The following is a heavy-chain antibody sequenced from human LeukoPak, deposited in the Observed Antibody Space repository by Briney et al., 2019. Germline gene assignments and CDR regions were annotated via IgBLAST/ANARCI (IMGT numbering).Heavy chain of an antibody. CDR2: ISYDGNKL. CDR1: GFTFSDHP. CDR3: ARGGSGFYY. J-gene: IGHJ4*02. Sequence: QTGRSLRLSCAASGFTFSDHPMHWVRQAPGKGLEWVAVISYDGNKLFYADSVKGRFTISRDNSKNTVFLQVNSLRAEDSATYYCARGGSGFYYWGQGTLVTVSS. V-gene: IGHV3-30-3*01. D-gene: IGHD6-19*01.